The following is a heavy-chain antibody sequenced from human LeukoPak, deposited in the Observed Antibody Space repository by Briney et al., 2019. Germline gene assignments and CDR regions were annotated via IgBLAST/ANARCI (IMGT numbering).Heavy chain of an antibody. D-gene: IGHD6-13*01. J-gene: IGHJ4*02. CDR2: IYYSGST. CDR1: GGSISSYY. V-gene: IGHV4-59*01. CDR3: ARVGIAAAGTRRRYYFDY. Sequence: SETLSLTCTVSGGSISSYYWSWIRQPPGKGLEWIGYIYYSGSTNYNPSLKSRVTIPVDTSKNQFSLKLSSVTAADTAVYYCARVGIAAAGTRRRYYFDYWGQGTLVTVSS.